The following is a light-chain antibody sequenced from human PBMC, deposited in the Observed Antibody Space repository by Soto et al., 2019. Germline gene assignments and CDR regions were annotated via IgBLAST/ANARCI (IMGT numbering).Light chain of an antibody. CDR2: EVS. V-gene: IGLV2-14*01. CDR1: STDIGTYDH. J-gene: IGLJ1*01. Sequence: QSVLTQPASVSGSPGQSITISCTGTSTDIGTYDHVSWYQQYPGKVPQLIIYEVSNRPSGLSSRFSGSKSGNAASLTIPGLQVEDEADYYCCSYTTGSTLVFGTGTKVTVL. CDR3: CSYTTGSTLV.